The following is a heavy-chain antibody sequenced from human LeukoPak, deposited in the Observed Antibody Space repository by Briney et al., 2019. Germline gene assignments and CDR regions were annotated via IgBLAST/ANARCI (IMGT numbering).Heavy chain of an antibody. CDR3: AKVGGSYLSSDAFDI. V-gene: IGHV3-74*01. J-gene: IGHJ3*02. CDR1: GFTFSSYW. CDR2: IDSDGSST. D-gene: IGHD1-26*01. Sequence: GGSLRLSCVASGFTFSSYWIHWVRQAPGKGLVWVSRIDSDGSSTSYADSVKGRFAISRDNSKNTLYLQMNSLRAEDTAVYYCAKVGGSYLSSDAFDIWGQGTMVTVSS.